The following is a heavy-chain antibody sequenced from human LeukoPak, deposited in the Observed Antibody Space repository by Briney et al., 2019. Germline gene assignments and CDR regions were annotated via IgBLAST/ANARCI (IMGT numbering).Heavy chain of an antibody. CDR3: ARDPASSSSINDY. J-gene: IGHJ4*02. Sequence: ASVKVSCKASGYTFTGYYMHWVRQAPGQGLEWMGWINPNSGGTNYAQKFQGRVTMTRDTSISTAYMELSRLRSDDTAVYYCARDPASSSSINDYWGQGTLVTVSS. CDR1: GYTFTGYY. V-gene: IGHV1-2*02. CDR2: INPNSGGT. D-gene: IGHD6-6*01.